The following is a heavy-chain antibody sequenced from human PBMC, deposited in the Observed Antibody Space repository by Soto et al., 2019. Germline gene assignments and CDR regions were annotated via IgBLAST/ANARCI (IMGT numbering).Heavy chain of an antibody. V-gene: IGHV4-30-4*01. CDR3: ARAINYYDTIQYYFDY. J-gene: IGHJ4*02. Sequence: SETLSLTCTVSGGSISSGDYYWSWIRQPPGKGLEWIGYIYYSGSTYYNPSLKSRVTISVDTSKNQFSLKLSSVTAADTAVYYCARAINYYDTIQYYFDYWGQGTLVTVSS. CDR2: IYYSGST. D-gene: IGHD3-22*01. CDR1: GGSISSGDYY.